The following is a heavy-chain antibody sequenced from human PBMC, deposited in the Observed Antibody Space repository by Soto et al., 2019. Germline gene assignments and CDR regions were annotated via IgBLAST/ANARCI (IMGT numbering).Heavy chain of an antibody. D-gene: IGHD6-13*01. J-gene: IGHJ4*02. Sequence: QVQLVESGGGLVKPGGSLRLSCAASGFTFSDYYMSWIRQAPGKGLEWVSYISSSSSYTNYADSVKGRFTISRDNAKNSLYLQMNSLRAEDTAVYYCAAYSSSWYYFDYWGQGTLVTVSS. CDR2: ISSSSSYT. V-gene: IGHV3-11*06. CDR1: GFTFSDYY. CDR3: AAYSSSWYYFDY.